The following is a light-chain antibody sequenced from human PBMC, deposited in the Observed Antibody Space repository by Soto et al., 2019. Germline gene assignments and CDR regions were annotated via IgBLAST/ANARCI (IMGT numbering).Light chain of an antibody. CDR1: SSDVGGYNY. J-gene: IGLJ1*01. CDR3: CSYAGSYV. Sequence: QSSLTHPRSVSGSPGQSVTISCTGTSSDVGGYNYVSWYQQHPGKAPKLMIYDVSKRPSGVPDRFSGSKSGNTASLTISGLQAEDEADYYCCSYAGSYVFGPGTKVTVL. CDR2: DVS. V-gene: IGLV2-11*01.